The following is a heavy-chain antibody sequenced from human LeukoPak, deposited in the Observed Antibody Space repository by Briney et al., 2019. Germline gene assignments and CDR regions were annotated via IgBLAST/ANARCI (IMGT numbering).Heavy chain of an antibody. CDR3: ARVRYNWNDGAFDY. V-gene: IGHV4-34*01. J-gene: IGHJ4*02. D-gene: IGHD1-1*01. CDR2: INHSGST. Sequence: SETLSLTCAVYGGSFSGYYWRWIRQPPGKGLEWIGEINHSGSTNYNPSLKGRVTISVDTSKNQLSLKLSSVTAADTAVYYCARVRYNWNDGAFDYWGQGTLVTVPS. CDR1: GGSFSGYY.